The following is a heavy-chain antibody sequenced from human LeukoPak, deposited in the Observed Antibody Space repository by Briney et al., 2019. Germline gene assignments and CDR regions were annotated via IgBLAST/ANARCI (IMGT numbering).Heavy chain of an antibody. CDR2: INSDGSST. V-gene: IGHV3-74*01. J-gene: IGHJ4*02. Sequence: GGSLRLSCAASGFTFSSYWMHWVRQAPGKGLVWVSRINSDGSSTSYADSVKGRFTISRDNAKNTLYLQMNSLRAEDTAAYYCARGTWALGYCSSTSCSQYFDYWGQGTLVTVSS. D-gene: IGHD2-2*01. CDR3: ARGTWALGYCSSTSCSQYFDY. CDR1: GFTFSSYW.